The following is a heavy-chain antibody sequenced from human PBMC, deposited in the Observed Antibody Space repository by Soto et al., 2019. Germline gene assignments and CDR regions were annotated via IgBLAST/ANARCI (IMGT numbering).Heavy chain of an antibody. CDR2: ISGRDEST. D-gene: IGHD1-26*01. CDR3: AKDRLSGSYHRYFDS. J-gene: IGHJ4*02. Sequence: PGGSLRLSCAASGFTFSTYGMSWVRQTPGKGLEWVTSISGRDESTYYADSVKGRFTISRDNSENTLYLQMISLRADDTAVYYYAKDRLSGSYHRYFDSWGQGTLVTVSS. V-gene: IGHV3-23*01. CDR1: GFTFSTYG.